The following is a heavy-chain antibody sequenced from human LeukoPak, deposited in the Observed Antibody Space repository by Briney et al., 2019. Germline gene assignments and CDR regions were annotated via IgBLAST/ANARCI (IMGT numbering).Heavy chain of an antibody. CDR2: INPNSGGT. J-gene: IGHJ4*02. CDR1: GYTFTGYY. D-gene: IGHD3-10*01. CDR3: ARDKRVYYGSGSQY. V-gene: IGHV1-2*06. Sequence: ASVKVSCKASGYTFTGYYMHWVRQAPGQVLEWMGRINPNSGGTNYAQKFQGRVTMTRDTSISTAYMELSRLRSDDTAVYYCARDKRVYYGSGSQYWGQGTLVTVSS.